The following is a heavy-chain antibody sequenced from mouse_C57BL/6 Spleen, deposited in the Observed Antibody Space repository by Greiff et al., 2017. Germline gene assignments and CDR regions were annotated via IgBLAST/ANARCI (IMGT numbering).Heavy chain of an antibody. CDR2: IDPSDSYT. D-gene: IGHD2-3*01. V-gene: IGHV1-69*01. CDR1: GYTFTSYW. J-gene: IGHJ2*01. CDR3: AKGPYDGYFYFDY. Sequence: QVQLQQPGAELVMPGASVKLSCKASGYTFTSYWLHWVKQRPGQGLEWIGEIDPSDSYTNYNQKFKGKSTLTVDKSSSTAYMKLSSLTSEDSAVYYCAKGPYDGYFYFDYWGQGTTLTVSS.